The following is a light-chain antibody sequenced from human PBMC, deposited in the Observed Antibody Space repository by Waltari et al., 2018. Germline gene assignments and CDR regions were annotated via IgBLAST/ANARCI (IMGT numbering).Light chain of an antibody. Sequence: DIQMTQSPYTLSASVGDSVTITCRASESISTWLAWYQQKPGKAPNLLIYKASTLQTGVPSRFRGSGSGTEFTLTITSLQPDGFATYYCQEYKSFPGYTFGQGTKLEI. CDR2: KAS. CDR1: ESISTW. CDR3: QEYKSFPGYT. V-gene: IGKV1-5*03. J-gene: IGKJ2*01.